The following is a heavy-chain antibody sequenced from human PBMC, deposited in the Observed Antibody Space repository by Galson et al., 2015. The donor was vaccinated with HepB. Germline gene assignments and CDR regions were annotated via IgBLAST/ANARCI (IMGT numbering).Heavy chain of an antibody. V-gene: IGHV3-21*01. CDR3: ARDSQPEWSQSYYFDY. J-gene: IGHJ4*02. CDR1: GFTFSSYS. CDR2: ISSSSSYI. D-gene: IGHD3-3*01. Sequence: SLRLSCAASGFTFSSYSMNWVRQAPGKGLEWVSSISSSSSYIYYADSVKGRFTISRDNAKNSLYLQMNSLRAEDTAVYYCARDSQPEWSQSYYFDYWGQGTLVTVSS.